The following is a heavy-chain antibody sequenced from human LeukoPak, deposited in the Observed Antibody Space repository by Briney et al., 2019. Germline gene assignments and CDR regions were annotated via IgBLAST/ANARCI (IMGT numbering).Heavy chain of an antibody. D-gene: IGHD1-14*01. J-gene: IGHJ4*02. V-gene: IGHV3-73*01. CDR2: IRSKANSYAT. Sequence: GGSLRLSCAAPGFTFSGSAMHWVRQASGKGLEWVGRIRSKANSYATAYAASVKGRFTISRDDSKNTAYLQMNSLKTEDTAVYYCTRHGSTGTYWGQGTLVTVSS. CDR3: TRHGSTGTY. CDR1: GFTFSGSA.